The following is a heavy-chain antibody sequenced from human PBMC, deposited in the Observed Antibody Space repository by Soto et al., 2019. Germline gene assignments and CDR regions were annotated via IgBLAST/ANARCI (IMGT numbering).Heavy chain of an antibody. Sequence: SVKVSCKASGFTFTSSAVQWVRQARGQRLEWIGWIVVGSGNTNYAQKFQERVTITRDMSTSTAYMELSSLRSEDTAVYYCAAAYVDTATSCYFDYWGQGTLVTVSS. J-gene: IGHJ4*02. CDR2: IVVGSGNT. CDR1: GFTFTSSA. CDR3: AAAYVDTATSCYFDY. V-gene: IGHV1-58*01. D-gene: IGHD5-18*01.